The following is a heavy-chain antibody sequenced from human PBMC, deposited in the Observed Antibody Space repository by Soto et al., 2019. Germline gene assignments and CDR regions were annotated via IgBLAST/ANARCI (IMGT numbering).Heavy chain of an antibody. Sequence: ASVKVSCKASGHTFTRSDINWVRQATVDGLDWMGWMNPNSGTTGSAQKLQGRVTMTTAPSTSTAYMELRSLSSDDTAVYYCARDQTQGRITIFGVVIIREYYYGMDVRGRGTTVTVSS. CDR1: GHTFTRSD. D-gene: IGHD3-3*01. J-gene: IGHJ6*02. CDR2: MNPNSGTT. V-gene: IGHV1-8*01. CDR3: ARDQTQGRITIFGVVIIREYYYGMDV.